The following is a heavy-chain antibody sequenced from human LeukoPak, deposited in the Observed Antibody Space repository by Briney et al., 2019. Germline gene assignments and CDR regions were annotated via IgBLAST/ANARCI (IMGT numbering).Heavy chain of an antibody. V-gene: IGHV1-2*06. CDR2: INPNSGGT. CDR1: GYTFTGYY. D-gene: IGHD3-10*01. CDR3: VSRESQDY. J-gene: IGHJ4*02. Sequence: GASVKVSCKASGYTFTGYYMHWVRQAPGQGLEWMGRINPNSGGTNYAQKFQGRVTITRNTSISTAYMELSSLRSEDTAVYYCVSRESQDYWGQGTLVTVSS.